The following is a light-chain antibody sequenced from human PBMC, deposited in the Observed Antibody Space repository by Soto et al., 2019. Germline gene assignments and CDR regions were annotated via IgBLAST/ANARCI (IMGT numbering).Light chain of an antibody. J-gene: IGKJ5*01. CDR2: AAS. CDR3: QESYSIPVT. Sequence: DIQMTQSPSSLSASVGDRVTITCRASQSISSYLNWYQQKPGKAPKVLIYAASNLQSGVPSRFSGSGSGTDFTLTISSLQPEDFATYHCQESYSIPVTFGQGTRLEIK. CDR1: QSISSY. V-gene: IGKV1-39*01.